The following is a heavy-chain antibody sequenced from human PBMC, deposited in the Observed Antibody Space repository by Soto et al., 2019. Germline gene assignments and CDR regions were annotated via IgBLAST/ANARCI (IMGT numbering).Heavy chain of an antibody. Sequence: ASVKVSCKTSGYTFTMYGISWVRQAPGQGLEWLGWITADNGDTKYAQKVQDRVTVTMDTSTTTVYMEMSSLTSDDTAVYYCARRTLGSAIGIGDYWGQGTLVTVSS. CDR1: GYTFTMYG. D-gene: IGHD7-27*01. J-gene: IGHJ4*02. CDR3: ARRTLGSAIGIGDY. V-gene: IGHV1-18*01. CDR2: ITADNGDT.